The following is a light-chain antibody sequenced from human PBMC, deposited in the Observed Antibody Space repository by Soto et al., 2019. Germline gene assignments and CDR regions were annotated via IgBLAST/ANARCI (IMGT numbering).Light chain of an antibody. CDR1: QEISNY. J-gene: IGKJ1*01. Sequence: DIQMIQSPSSQSASVGDRVTITYQASQEISNYLNWYQQKPGKAPKLLIYDASNLERGVPSRFSGRGSGTDFTFTISSLQPEDFATYYCQQYDHLPRTFGRGTKVEIK. V-gene: IGKV1-33*01. CDR2: DAS. CDR3: QQYDHLPRT.